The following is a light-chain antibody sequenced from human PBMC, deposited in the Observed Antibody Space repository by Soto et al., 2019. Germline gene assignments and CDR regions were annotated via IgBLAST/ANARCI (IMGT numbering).Light chain of an antibody. Sequence: EIVMTQSADTLSVSPGERATLSCRASQSVSDNLAWYQQKPGQPPRLLIYGASTRATGVPSRFSGSGSGRDFTLTISSLQSEDFAVYYCQHCNDWSAFGQGTRLEIK. J-gene: IGKJ5*01. CDR1: QSVSDN. CDR3: QHCNDWSA. CDR2: GAS. V-gene: IGKV3-15*01.